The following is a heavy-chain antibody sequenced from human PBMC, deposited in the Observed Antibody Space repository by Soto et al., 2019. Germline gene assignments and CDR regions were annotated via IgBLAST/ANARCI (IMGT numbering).Heavy chain of an antibody. CDR1: GYTFTSYG. D-gene: IGHD2-21*02. CDR2: ISAYNGNT. CDR3: ARSECGGDCHSKFAY. V-gene: IGHV1-18*01. J-gene: IGHJ4*02. Sequence: ASVKVSCKASGYTFTSYGISWVRQAPGQGLEWMGWISAYNGNTNYAQKLQGRVTMTTDTSTSTAYMELRSLRSDDTAVYYCARSECGGDCHSKFAYWGQGTLVTVSS.